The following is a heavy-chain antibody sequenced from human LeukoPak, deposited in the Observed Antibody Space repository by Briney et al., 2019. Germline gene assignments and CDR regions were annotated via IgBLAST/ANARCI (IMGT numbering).Heavy chain of an antibody. D-gene: IGHD5-18*01. CDR3: TTDHRYTAHGY. V-gene: IGHV3-15*01. J-gene: IGHJ4*02. CDR1: GFTFSNAW. Sequence: PGGSLRLSCAASGFTFSNAWMSWVRQAPGKGLEWVGLIKSKTDGGTADYAAPVKGRFTISRDDSKNTLYLQMNSLKTEDTAVYYCTTDHRYTAHGYWGQGTLVTVSS. CDR2: IKSKTDGGTA.